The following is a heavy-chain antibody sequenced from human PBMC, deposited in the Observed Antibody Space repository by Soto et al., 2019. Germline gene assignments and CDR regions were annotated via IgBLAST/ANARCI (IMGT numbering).Heavy chain of an antibody. J-gene: IGHJ4*02. D-gene: IGHD3-3*01. CDR1: GFTFSSDS. CDR3: ARDHYDFWSGYYTVYFDY. Sequence: PGGSLRLSCAASGFTFSSDSMNWVRQAPGKGLEWVSYIISSSSTIYYADSVKGRFTISRDNAKNSLYLQMNSLRAEDTAVYYCARDHYDFWSGYYTVYFDYWGQGTLVTVSS. CDR2: IISSSSTI. V-gene: IGHV3-48*01.